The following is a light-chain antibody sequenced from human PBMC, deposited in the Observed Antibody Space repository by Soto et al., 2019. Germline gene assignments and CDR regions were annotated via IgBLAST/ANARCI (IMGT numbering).Light chain of an antibody. Sequence: QSVLTQPRSVSGSPGQSVTISCTGTNSDVGAYIYVSWYQQHPGEAPKLIIYDVDKRPSGVPDRFSGSKSGNTASLTISGLQAEDEANYYCCSYVGSYSWVFGGGTQLTVL. CDR3: CSYVGSYSWV. CDR1: NSDVGAYIY. CDR2: DVD. J-gene: IGLJ3*02. V-gene: IGLV2-11*01.